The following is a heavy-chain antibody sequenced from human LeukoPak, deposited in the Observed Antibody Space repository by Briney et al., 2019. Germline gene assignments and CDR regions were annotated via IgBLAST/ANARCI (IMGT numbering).Heavy chain of an antibody. CDR2: INYSGST. CDR1: GGSFSGYY. V-gene: IGHV4-34*01. Sequence: PSETLSLTCAVYGGSFSGYYWSWIRQPPGKGLEWLGEINYSGSTNYNPSLKSRVTISVDTSKNQFSLKLSSVTAADTAVYYCASPPPAIVGATTGGYWGQGTLVTVSS. CDR3: ASPPPAIVGATTGGY. D-gene: IGHD1-26*01. J-gene: IGHJ4*02.